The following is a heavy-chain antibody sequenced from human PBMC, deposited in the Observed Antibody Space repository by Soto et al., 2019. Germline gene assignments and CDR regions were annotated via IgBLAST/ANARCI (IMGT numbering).Heavy chain of an antibody. J-gene: IGHJ4*02. CDR3: ARCFRPEGRGVYDY. CDR1: GYTFTSYD. CDR2: MNPNNTNT. D-gene: IGHD3-10*01. Sequence: QVQLVQSGAEVKKPGASVKVSCQASGYTFTSYDINWVRQATGQGRERMGWMNPNNTNTGYAQKFQGRLTMTRNTALGTAHMELSSLTSEDTAVYCCARCFRPEGRGVYDYWGQGTLVTVSS. V-gene: IGHV1-8*01.